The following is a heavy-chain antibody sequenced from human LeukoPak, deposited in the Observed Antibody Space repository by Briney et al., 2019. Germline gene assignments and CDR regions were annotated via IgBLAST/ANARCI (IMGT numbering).Heavy chain of an antibody. D-gene: IGHD3-22*01. J-gene: IGHJ5*02. V-gene: IGHV4-39*07. Sequence: SETLSLTCTVSGGSISSSSYYWGWIRQPPGKGLEWLGSIYYSGSTYYNPSLKSRVTISLDPSKNQFSLKLTSVAAADTALYHCARVHYCDASDYSTSDWFDPWGQGTLVTVSS. CDR3: ARVHYCDASDYSTSDWFDP. CDR1: GGSISSSSYY. CDR2: IYYSGST.